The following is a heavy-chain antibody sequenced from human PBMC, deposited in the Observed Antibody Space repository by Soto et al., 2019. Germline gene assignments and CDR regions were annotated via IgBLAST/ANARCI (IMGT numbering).Heavy chain of an antibody. CDR1: GGSISSNNW. V-gene: IGHV4-4*02. Sequence: QVQLQESGPGLVKPSGTLSLTCVVSGGSISSNNWWSWVRQPPGKGLEWIGEIYHSGSTNYNPSLKSRVTLSADKPKNQFSLELTSVTAADTAVYFCAKKGWTEGNFDYWGQGTLVTVSS. CDR2: IYHSGST. CDR3: AKKGWTEGNFDY. J-gene: IGHJ4*02. D-gene: IGHD2-15*01.